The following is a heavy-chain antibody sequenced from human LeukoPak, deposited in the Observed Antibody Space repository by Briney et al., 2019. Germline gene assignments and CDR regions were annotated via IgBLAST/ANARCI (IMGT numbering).Heavy chain of an antibody. J-gene: IGHJ4*02. CDR2: VIRDGSFT. D-gene: IGHD5-24*01. V-gene: IGHV3-74*01. CDR1: GVTFRSYW. CDR3: VRDGDDFNFDY. Sequence: GGSLRLSCAASGVTFRSYWMHWVRQAPGKGLEWVSRVIRDGSFTNYADSVKGRFTISRDNAKNTLYLQMSSLRAEDTAVYFCVRDGDDFNFDYWGQGSPVTVSS.